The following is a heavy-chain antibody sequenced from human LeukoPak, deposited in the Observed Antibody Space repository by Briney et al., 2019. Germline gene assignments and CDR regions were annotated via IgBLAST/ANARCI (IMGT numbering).Heavy chain of an antibody. D-gene: IGHD3-10*01. CDR1: GGSFSGYH. CDR3: ARPRLLYGSGPTLV. Sequence: SETLSLTCEVNGGSFSGYHWTWIRQPPGKGLDWIGEINDSGSPIYNPSLKSRVTISVDTSKNQFSVNLTSVTAADTAVYYCARPRLLYGSGPTLVWGPGTLVTVSS. CDR2: INDSGSP. J-gene: IGHJ4*02. V-gene: IGHV4-34*01.